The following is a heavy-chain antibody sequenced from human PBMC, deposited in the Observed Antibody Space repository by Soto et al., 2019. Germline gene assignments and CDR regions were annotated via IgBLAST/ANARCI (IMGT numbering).Heavy chain of an antibody. D-gene: IGHD6-13*01. V-gene: IGHV3-33*01. CDR2: IWYDGSNK. J-gene: IGHJ5*02. CDR1: GFTFSSYG. CDR3: ARDPRYSSSWYGLSNWFDP. Sequence: GGSLRLSCAASGFTFSSYGMHWVRQAPGKGLEWVAVIWYDGSNKYYADSVKGRFTISRDNSKNTLYLQMNSLRAEDTAVYYCARDPRYSSSWYGLSNWFDPWGQGTLVTVS.